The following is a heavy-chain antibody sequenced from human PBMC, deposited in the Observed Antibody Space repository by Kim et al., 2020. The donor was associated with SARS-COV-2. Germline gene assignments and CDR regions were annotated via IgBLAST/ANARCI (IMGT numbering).Heavy chain of an antibody. V-gene: IGHV4-39*01. J-gene: IGHJ4*02. CDR1: GGSISSSSYY. CDR2: IYYSGST. D-gene: IGHD6-19*01. CDR3: AGLGYSSGWSDFDY. Sequence: SETLSLTCTVSGGSISSSSYYWGWIRQPPGKGLEWIGSIYYSGSTYYNPSLKSRVTISVDTSKNQFSLKLSSVTAADTAVYYCAGLGYSSGWSDFDYWGQGTLVTVSS.